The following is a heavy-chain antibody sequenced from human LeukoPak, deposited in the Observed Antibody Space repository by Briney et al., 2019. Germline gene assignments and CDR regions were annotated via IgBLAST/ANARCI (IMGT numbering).Heavy chain of an antibody. CDR1: GGSISSGGYY. V-gene: IGHV4-31*03. Sequence: PSQTLSLTCTVSGGSISSGGYYWSWIRQHPGKGLEWVGYIYYSGSTYYNPSLKSRVTISVDTSKNQFSLKLSSVTAADTAVYYCATDRRSYGDYDYFDYWGQGTLVTVSS. CDR3: ATDRRSYGDYDYFDY. J-gene: IGHJ4*02. D-gene: IGHD4-17*01. CDR2: IYYSGST.